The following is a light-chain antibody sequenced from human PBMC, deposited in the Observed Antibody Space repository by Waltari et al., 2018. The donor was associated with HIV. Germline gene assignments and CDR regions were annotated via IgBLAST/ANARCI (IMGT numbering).Light chain of an antibody. J-gene: IGLJ1*01. Sequence: QSALTQSPSASAAPGRSLTISCAGTGSDIGSNPVFWFQKFPTSAPKLLIFGSTRRPSGVPDRFSASKSGTSASLVIGGLRTEDEADYYCAAWDDSLGGFVVGTGTKVTVL. V-gene: IGLV1-47*01. CDR3: AAWDDSLGGFV. CDR1: GSDIGSNP. CDR2: GST.